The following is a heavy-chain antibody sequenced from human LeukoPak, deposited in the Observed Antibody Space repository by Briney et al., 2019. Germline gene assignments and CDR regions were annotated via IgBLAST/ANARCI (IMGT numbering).Heavy chain of an antibody. D-gene: IGHD2-15*01. CDR2: IYYSGST. CDR3: VRRKGYCSGGSCYNWFDP. V-gene: IGHV4-39*01. J-gene: IGHJ5*02. Sequence: PSETLSLTCTVSGGSISSSSYYWGWIRQPAGKGLEWIGSIYYSGSTYYNPSLKSRVTISVDTSKNQFSLKLSSVTAADTAVYYCVRRKGYCSGGSCYNWFDPWGQGTLVTVSS. CDR1: GGSISSSSYY.